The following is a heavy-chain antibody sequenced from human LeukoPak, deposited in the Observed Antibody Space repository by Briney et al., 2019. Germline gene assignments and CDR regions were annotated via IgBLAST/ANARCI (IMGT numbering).Heavy chain of an antibody. V-gene: IGHV4-4*07. CDR1: GGSISTYY. CDR2: IYASGST. J-gene: IGHJ4*02. D-gene: IGHD6-19*01. Sequence: PSETLSLTCTVSGGSISTYYWSWIRQPAGKGLEWIGRIYASGSTNYNPSLKSRVTMSVDTSKNRLSLKLSSVTAADTAVYYCARAGSSGWYVFDNWGQGTVVTVSS. CDR3: ARAGSSGWYVFDN.